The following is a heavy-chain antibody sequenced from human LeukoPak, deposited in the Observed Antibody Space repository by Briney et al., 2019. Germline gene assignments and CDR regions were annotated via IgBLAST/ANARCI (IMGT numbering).Heavy chain of an antibody. D-gene: IGHD6-6*01. V-gene: IGHV3-21*06. J-gene: IGHJ6*03. CDR1: GFTFTDYS. CDR3: ARKKSVYRSSSSTYYYMDV. Sequence: GGSLRLSCAASGFTFTDYSMNWVRQAPGKGLEWISTISSNSGHIYYADSVKGRFTISRDNSKSTLYLQMNSLRAEDTAVYHCARKKSVYRSSSSTYYYMDVWGKGTTVTVSS. CDR2: ISSNSGHI.